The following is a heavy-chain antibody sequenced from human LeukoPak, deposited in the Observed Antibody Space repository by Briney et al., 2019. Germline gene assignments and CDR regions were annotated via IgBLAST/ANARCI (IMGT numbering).Heavy chain of an antibody. V-gene: IGHV3-33*01. D-gene: IGHD3-9*01. J-gene: IGHJ6*02. Sequence: GRSLRLPCAASGFTFSSYGMHWVRQAPGKGLEWVAVIWYDGSNKYYADSAKGRFTISRDNSKNTLYLQMNSLRAEDTAVYYCARDELRYFDWLLFTNYYGLDVWGQGTTVTVSS. CDR2: IWYDGSNK. CDR1: GFTFSSYG. CDR3: ARDELRYFDWLLFTNYYGLDV.